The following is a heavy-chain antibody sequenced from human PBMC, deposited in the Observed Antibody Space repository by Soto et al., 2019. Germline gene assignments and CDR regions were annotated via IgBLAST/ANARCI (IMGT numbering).Heavy chain of an antibody. D-gene: IGHD2-2*02. Sequence: SETLSLTCTVSGGSISSSSYYWGWIRQPPGKGLEWIGSIYYSGSTYYNPSLKSRVTISVDTSMNQFSLKLSSVTAADTAVYYCEYQLLYDDHYYYGMDVWGQGTTVTVSS. J-gene: IGHJ6*02. CDR2: IYYSGST. CDR3: EYQLLYDDHYYYGMDV. V-gene: IGHV4-39*01. CDR1: GGSISSSSYY.